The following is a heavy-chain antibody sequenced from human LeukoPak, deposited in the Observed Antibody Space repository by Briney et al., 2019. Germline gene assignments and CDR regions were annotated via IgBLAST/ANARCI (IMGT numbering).Heavy chain of an antibody. CDR3: ARRSGGDSRYFDN. Sequence: ASVKVSCKASGYTFTSYYMHWVRQAPGQGLEWMGIINPSGGRPTYQQKFQGRVTMGSDPSTRTVYMELSSLRSEDTAVYYCARRSGGDSRYFDNWGQGTLVTVSS. CDR2: INPSGGRP. J-gene: IGHJ4*02. V-gene: IGHV1-46*01. CDR1: GYTFTSYY. D-gene: IGHD2-21*01.